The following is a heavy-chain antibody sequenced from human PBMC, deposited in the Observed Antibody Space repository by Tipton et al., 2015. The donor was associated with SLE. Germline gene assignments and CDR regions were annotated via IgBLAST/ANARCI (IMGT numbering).Heavy chain of an antibody. J-gene: IGHJ4*01. CDR2: IYYSGST. V-gene: IGHV4-59*08. D-gene: IGHD4-23*01. CDR1: GASISSYY. Sequence: TLSLACTVSGASISSYYWSWIRQPPGKGLEWIGYIYYSGSTIHNPSLKSRVTMSVDTSKNQFSLKLSSVTAADTAVYYCARGNPSLFDYWGQGTLVTVSS. CDR3: ARGNPSLFDY.